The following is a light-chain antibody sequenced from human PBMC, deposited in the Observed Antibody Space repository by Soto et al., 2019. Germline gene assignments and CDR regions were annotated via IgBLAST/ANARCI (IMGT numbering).Light chain of an antibody. J-gene: IGKJ4*01. CDR3: QHFHNLPVT. Sequence: DIQMTQSPSSLSASVGDRVTITCQASEDINNNLNWYQQKPGEAPKLLISDASNLETGVPSRLSGGGSVTHFTFTISSLQPEDIATYYCQHFHNLPVTFGGGTKVEMK. V-gene: IGKV1-33*01. CDR1: EDINNN. CDR2: DAS.